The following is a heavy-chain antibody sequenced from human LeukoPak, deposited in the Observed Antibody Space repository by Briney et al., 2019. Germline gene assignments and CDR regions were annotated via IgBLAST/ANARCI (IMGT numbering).Heavy chain of an antibody. Sequence: SETLSLTCTVSGGSISSYYWSWIRQPPGKGLEWIGYIYYSGSTNYNPSLKSRVTISVDTSKNQFSLKLSSVTAADTAVYYCARDLAGPAYDFWSGYPKNWFDPWGQGTLVTVSS. D-gene: IGHD3-3*01. CDR3: ARDLAGPAYDFWSGYPKNWFDP. CDR1: GGSISSYY. CDR2: IYYSGST. J-gene: IGHJ5*02. V-gene: IGHV4-59*12.